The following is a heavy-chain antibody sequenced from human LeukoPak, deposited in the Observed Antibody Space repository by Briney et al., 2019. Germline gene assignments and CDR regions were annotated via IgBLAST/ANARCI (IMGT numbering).Heavy chain of an antibody. CDR3: ARGKYSSFDN. V-gene: IGHV6-1*01. CDR2: TYYRSKWSF. J-gene: IGHJ4*02. D-gene: IGHD6-13*01. CDR1: GDSLFTNGVA. Sequence: SQTLSLSCDISGDSLFTNGVAWNWIRQSPSRGLEWLGRTYYRSKWSFEYGVSVKSRISINADTSKNQFSLQLSFVTPEDTAVYYCARGKYSSFDNWGQGTLVTVSS.